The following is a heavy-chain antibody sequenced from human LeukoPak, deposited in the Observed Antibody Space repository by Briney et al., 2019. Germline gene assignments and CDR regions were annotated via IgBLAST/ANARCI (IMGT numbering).Heavy chain of an antibody. J-gene: IGHJ4*02. Sequence: PGGSLRLSCAASGFTFSSYAMHWVRQAPGKGLEWVAVISYDGSNKYYADSVKGRFTISRDNSKNTLYLQMNSLRAEDTAVYYCAKALYSSSSFPKPGFDYWGQGTLVTVSS. D-gene: IGHD6-6*01. CDR3: AKALYSSSSFPKPGFDY. V-gene: IGHV3-30*04. CDR1: GFTFSSYA. CDR2: ISYDGSNK.